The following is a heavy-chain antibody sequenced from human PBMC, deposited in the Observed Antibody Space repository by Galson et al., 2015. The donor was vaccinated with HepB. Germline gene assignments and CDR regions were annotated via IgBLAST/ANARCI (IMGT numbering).Heavy chain of an antibody. CDR2: IIPIFGTA. CDR1: GGTFSSYA. J-gene: IGHJ6*02. CDR3: ARDLGGAAAGPAYYYGMDV. D-gene: IGHD6-13*01. Sequence: SVKVSCKASGGTFSSYAISWVRQAPGQGLEWMGGIIPIFGTANYAQKFQGRVTITADESTSTAYMELSSLRSEDTAVYYCARDLGGAAAGPAYYYGMDVWGQGATVTVSS. V-gene: IGHV1-69*13.